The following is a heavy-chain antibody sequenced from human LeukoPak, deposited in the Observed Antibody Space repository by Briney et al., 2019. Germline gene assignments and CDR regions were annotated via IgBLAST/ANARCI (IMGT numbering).Heavy chain of an antibody. CDR1: GHTFTSYD. V-gene: IGHV1-8*01. CDR3: ARGSSSWYDFWFDP. CDR2: MNPNSGNT. Sequence: ASVKVSCKASGHTFTSYDINWVRQATGQGLEWMGWMNPNSGNTGYAQKFQGRVTMTRNTSISTAYMELSSLRSEDTAVYYCARGSSSWYDFWFDPWGQGTLVTVSS. D-gene: IGHD6-13*01. J-gene: IGHJ5*02.